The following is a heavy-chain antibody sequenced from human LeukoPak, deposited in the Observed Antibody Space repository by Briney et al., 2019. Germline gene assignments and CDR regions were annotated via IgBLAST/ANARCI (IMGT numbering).Heavy chain of an antibody. CDR1: GYTFTSYD. Sequence: ASVKVSCKASGYTFTSYDINWVRQATGQGLEWMGWMNPNSGNTGYAQKFQARVTMTRNTSISTAYMELSSLRSEDTAVYYCARGQSCSGWYCRKKYYFDYWGQGTLVTVSS. CDR3: ARGQSCSGWYCRKKYYFDY. D-gene: IGHD6-19*01. CDR2: MNPNSGNT. J-gene: IGHJ4*02. V-gene: IGHV1-8*02.